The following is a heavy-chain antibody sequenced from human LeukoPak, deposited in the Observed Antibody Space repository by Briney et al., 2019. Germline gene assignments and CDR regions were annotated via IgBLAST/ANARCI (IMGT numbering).Heavy chain of an antibody. J-gene: IGHJ6*04. Sequence: GGSLRLSCAASGFTFSSYSMNWVRQAPGKGLEWMGRIDPSDSYTNYSPSFQGHVTISADKSISTAYLQWSSLKASDTAMYYCARQGTSEDYYGMDVWGKGTTVTVSS. CDR3: ARQGTSEDYYGMDV. CDR2: IDPSDSYT. D-gene: IGHD3-3*01. CDR1: GFTFSSYS. V-gene: IGHV5-10-1*01.